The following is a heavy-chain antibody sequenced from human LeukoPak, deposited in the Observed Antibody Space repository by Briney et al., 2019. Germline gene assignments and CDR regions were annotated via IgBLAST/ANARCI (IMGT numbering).Heavy chain of an antibody. Sequence: PSETLSLTCTVSDGSITSSSYYWGWIRQPPGKGREGFGSIHYSGSTYYNPSLKSRVTMSVDTSKNQSSLKLSSVTAADTAVYYCARANPVSSIAAPPYMDVWGKGTTVTVSS. V-gene: IGHV4-39*07. CDR2: IHYSGST. D-gene: IGHD6-6*01. J-gene: IGHJ6*03. CDR1: DGSITSSSYY. CDR3: ARANPVSSIAAPPYMDV.